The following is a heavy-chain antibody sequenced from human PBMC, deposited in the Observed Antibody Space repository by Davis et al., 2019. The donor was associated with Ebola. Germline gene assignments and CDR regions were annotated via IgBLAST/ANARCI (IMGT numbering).Heavy chain of an antibody. CDR3: ARGADDFWSGGTYRYYDLDV. Sequence: SVKVSCKSSGGSFSSYAISWVRQAPGQGLEWMGGIIPMFATASYAQKFQGRVTITADKSTSTAYMEVSSLRSEDTAVYYCARGADDFWSGGTYRYYDLDVWGLGTMVTVSS. CDR2: IIPMFATA. D-gene: IGHD3-3*01. V-gene: IGHV1-69*06. CDR1: GGSFSSYA. J-gene: IGHJ6*02.